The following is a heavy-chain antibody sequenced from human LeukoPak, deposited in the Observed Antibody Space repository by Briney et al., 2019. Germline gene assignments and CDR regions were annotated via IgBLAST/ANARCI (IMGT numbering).Heavy chain of an antibody. J-gene: IGHJ5*02. CDR1: GFTFSSYS. Sequence: GGSLRLSCAASGFTFSSYSMNWVRQAPGKGLEWVSSISSSSSYIYYADSVKGRFTISRDNAKNSLYLQMNSLRAEDTAVYYCARDPVPGRSTSCYTPWGQGTLVTVSS. CDR3: ARDPVPGRSTSCYTP. CDR2: ISSSSSYI. D-gene: IGHD2-2*02. V-gene: IGHV3-21*01.